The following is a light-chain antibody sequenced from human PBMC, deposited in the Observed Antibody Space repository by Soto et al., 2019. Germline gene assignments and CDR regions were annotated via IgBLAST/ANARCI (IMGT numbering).Light chain of an antibody. CDR2: GNN. J-gene: IGLJ3*02. CDR3: AAWDDSLNGPV. V-gene: IGLV1-44*01. Sequence: QSVLTQPPSASGTPGQRVTISCSGSSSNIGNNTVNWYQQLPGTAPKLLIYGNNHRTSGVPDRFSGSKSGPSASLANSGLQSEDEADYFCAAWDDSLNGPVFGGGTKLTVL. CDR1: SSNIGNNT.